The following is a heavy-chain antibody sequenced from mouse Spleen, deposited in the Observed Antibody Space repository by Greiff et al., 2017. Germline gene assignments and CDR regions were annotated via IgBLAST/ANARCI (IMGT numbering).Heavy chain of an antibody. CDR3: ARQGGDPYYYAMDY. J-gene: IGHJ4*01. CDR2: ISSGGGNT. Sequence: EVKLMESGGGLVKPGGSLKLSCAASGFTFSSYAMSWVRQTPEKRLEWVAYISSGGGNTYYPDTVKDRFTISRDNAKNTLYLQMSSLRSEDTALYYCARQGGDPYYYAMDYWGQGTSVTVSS. D-gene: IGHD2-13*01. CDR1: GFTFSSYA. V-gene: IGHV5-12-1*01.